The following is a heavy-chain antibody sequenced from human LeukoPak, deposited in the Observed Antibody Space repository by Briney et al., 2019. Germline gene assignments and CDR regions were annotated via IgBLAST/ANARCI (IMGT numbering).Heavy chain of an antibody. CDR1: GFSFTNTW. Sequence: VKPGGSLRLSCEASGFSFTNTWMSWVRQAPGKGLEWVGRDKSKADDGTTDYAAPVQGRFTISRDDSKNTLSLQMNSLKTEDTAVYYCATEGGSGSYYGDDAFDMWGQGTMVTDSS. CDR3: ATEGGSGSYYGDDAFDM. J-gene: IGHJ3*02. D-gene: IGHD3-10*01. CDR2: DKSKADDGTT. V-gene: IGHV3-15*01.